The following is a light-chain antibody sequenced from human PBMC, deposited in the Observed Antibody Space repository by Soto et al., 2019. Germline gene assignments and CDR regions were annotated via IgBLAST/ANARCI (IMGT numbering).Light chain of an antibody. CDR3: QQYGSLRWT. J-gene: IGKJ1*01. Sequence: EIVLTQSPGTLSLSPGERATLSCRASQSVSSNYLAWYQQKPGQAPRLLIYGASIRATGIPARFSGSGSGTDFTLTIRRLEPEEFAVYYCQQYGSLRWTFGQGTKLDIK. V-gene: IGKV3-20*01. CDR2: GAS. CDR1: QSVSSNY.